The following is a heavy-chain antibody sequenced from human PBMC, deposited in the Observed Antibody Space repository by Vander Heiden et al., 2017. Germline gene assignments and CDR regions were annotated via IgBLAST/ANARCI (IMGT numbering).Heavy chain of an antibody. CDR3: ASPGYSYGYGIDY. CDR1: GGSISSSSYY. V-gene: IGHV4-39*01. D-gene: IGHD5-18*01. CDR2: IYYSGST. Sequence: QLQLQESGPGLVNPSETLSLTCTVSGGSISSSSYYWGWIRQPPGKGLEWIGSIYYSGSTYYNPSLKSRVTISVDTSKNQFSLKLSSVTAADTAVYYCASPGYSYGYGIDYWGQGTLVTVSS. J-gene: IGHJ4*02.